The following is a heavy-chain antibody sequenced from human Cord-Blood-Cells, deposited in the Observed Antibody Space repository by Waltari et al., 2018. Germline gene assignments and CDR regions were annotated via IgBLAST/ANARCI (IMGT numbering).Heavy chain of an antibody. CDR1: GYTFTGYY. J-gene: IGHJ1*01. CDR3: ARVDYCSGGSCYYFQH. V-gene: IGHV1-2*02. CDR2: INPNSNGT. Sequence: QVQLVQSGAEAKKPGASVKVSCKASGYTFTGYYMHWVRQAPGQGLEWMGWINPNSNGTNYAQKFQGRVTMTRDTSISTAYMELSRLRSDDTAVYYCARVDYCSGGSCYYFQHWGQGTLVTVSS. D-gene: IGHD2-15*01.